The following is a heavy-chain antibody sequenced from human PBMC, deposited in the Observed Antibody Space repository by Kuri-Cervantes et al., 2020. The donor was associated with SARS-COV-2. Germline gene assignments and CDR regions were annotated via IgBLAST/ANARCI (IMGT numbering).Heavy chain of an antibody. Sequence: GESLKISCAASGFTFSSYAMSWVRQAPGKGLEWVAVISYDGSNKYYADSVKGRFTISRDNSKNTLYLQMNSLRAEDTAVYYCARDREITIFGVVTFNWFDPWGQGTLVTVSS. CDR3: ARDREITIFGVVTFNWFDP. D-gene: IGHD3-3*01. CDR2: ISYDGSNK. V-gene: IGHV3-30*04. CDR1: GFTFSSYA. J-gene: IGHJ5*02.